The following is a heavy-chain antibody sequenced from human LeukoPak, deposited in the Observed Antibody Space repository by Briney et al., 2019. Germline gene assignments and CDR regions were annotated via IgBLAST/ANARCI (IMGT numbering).Heavy chain of an antibody. J-gene: IGHJ6*02. CDR1: GDTFTGYY. CDR2: INPNSGGT. V-gene: IGHV1-2*02. CDR3: ARERDSGRQYYYFYYGMDV. Sequence: ASVKVSCKASGDTFTGYYMHWVRHAPGQGLEWMGWINPNSGGTNYARKFQGRVTLTRDMSIGTAYMELSRLRSDDTAVYYCARERDSGRQYYYFYYGMDVWGQGTTVTVSS. D-gene: IGHD3-10*01.